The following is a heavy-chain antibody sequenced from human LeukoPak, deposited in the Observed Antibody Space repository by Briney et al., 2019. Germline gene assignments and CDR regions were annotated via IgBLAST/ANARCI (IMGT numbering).Heavy chain of an antibody. Sequence: ASVKVSCKASGYTFTSYYMHWVRQAPGQGLEWMGIINPSGGSTSYAQKFQGRVTMTRDTSTSTVYMELSSLRSEDTAVYYWARDPVYCSSTSCSPDYWGQGTLVTVSS. J-gene: IGHJ4*02. D-gene: IGHD2-2*01. CDR3: ARDPVYCSSTSCSPDY. CDR2: INPSGGST. CDR1: GYTFTSYY. V-gene: IGHV1-46*01.